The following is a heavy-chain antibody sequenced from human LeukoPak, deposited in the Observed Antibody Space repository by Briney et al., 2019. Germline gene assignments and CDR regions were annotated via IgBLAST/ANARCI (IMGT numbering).Heavy chain of an antibody. CDR3: ARGAAARITIFGVVIRDY. V-gene: IGHV1-2*02. J-gene: IGHJ4*02. Sequence: ASVKVSCKASGYTFTGYYMHWVRQAPGQGLEWMGWINPNSGGTNYAQKFQGRVTMTRDTSISTAYMELSRLRSGDTAVYYCARGAAARITIFGVVIRDYWGQGTLVTVSS. D-gene: IGHD3-3*01. CDR2: INPNSGGT. CDR1: GYTFTGYY.